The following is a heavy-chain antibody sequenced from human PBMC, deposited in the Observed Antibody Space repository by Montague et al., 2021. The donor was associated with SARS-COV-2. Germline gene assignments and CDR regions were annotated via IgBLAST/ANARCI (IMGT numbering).Heavy chain of an antibody. Sequence: SETLSLTCAVYGGSISGGGYYWSWMRPRPGKELEWSREINHSRSTNYNPTLKSRVTISVDTSQNQFSLKLSSVTAADTDVYYCAVNSGSGSYSTYYYGMDVWGQGTTVTVSS. CDR1: GGSISGGGYY. CDR3: AVNSGSGSYSTYYYGMDV. V-gene: IGHV4-34*01. J-gene: IGHJ6*02. CDR2: INHSRST. D-gene: IGHD3-10*01.